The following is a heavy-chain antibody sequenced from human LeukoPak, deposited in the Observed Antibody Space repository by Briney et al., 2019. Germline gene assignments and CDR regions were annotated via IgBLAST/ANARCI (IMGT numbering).Heavy chain of an antibody. D-gene: IGHD6-19*01. CDR3: ARTAGIAVAGSRQYFDY. CDR1: GGSISSTHL. J-gene: IGHJ4*02. CDR2: FYYSGNT. V-gene: IGHV4-39*01. Sequence: SETLSLTCDVSGGSISSTHLWSWVRQPPGKGLEWIGSFYYSGNTYYSPSLKSRVTISVDTSKNQFSLKLSSVTATDTAVYYCARTAGIAVAGSRQYFDYWGQGTLVTVSP.